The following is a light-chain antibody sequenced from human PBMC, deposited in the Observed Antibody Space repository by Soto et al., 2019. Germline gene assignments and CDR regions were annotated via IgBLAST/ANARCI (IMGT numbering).Light chain of an antibody. CDR3: QSYDASLSGSGV. Sequence: QSVLTQPPSVSGAPGQRVTIPCTGSSSNIGAGYDVHWYQQLPGTGPKLLIYGNSNRPSGVPDRFSGSKSGTSASLAITGLQAEDEADYYCQSYDASLSGSGVFGGGTKLTVL. CDR2: GNS. J-gene: IGLJ3*02. CDR1: SSNIGAGYD. V-gene: IGLV1-40*01.